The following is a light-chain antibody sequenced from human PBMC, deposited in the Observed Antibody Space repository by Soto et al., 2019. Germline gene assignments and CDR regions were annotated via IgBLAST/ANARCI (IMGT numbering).Light chain of an antibody. CDR1: RSVSSN. J-gene: IGKJ4*01. CDR2: GAS. V-gene: IGKV3-11*01. CDR3: QQRSNWPRLT. Sequence: EIVMTQAPATLSVSPGERATLSCGASRSVSSNLAWYQQKPGQAPRLLIYGASTRATGIPARFSGSGSGTDFTLTISSLEPEDFAVYYCQQRSNWPRLTFGGGTKVDIK.